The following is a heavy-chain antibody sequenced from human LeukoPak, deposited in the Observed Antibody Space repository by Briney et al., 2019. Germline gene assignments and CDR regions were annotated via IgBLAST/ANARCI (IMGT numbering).Heavy chain of an antibody. Sequence: ASVKVSCKASGFTFTRSAVQWVRQACGQGLEWIGWIVVGSGNTKYAQKFQERVTITRDMSTSTVYMELSSLRSEDTAVYYCAAARGATIELLDYWGQGTQVTVSS. CDR2: IVVGSGNT. V-gene: IGHV1-58*01. D-gene: IGHD5-12*01. CDR1: GFTFTRSA. J-gene: IGHJ4*02. CDR3: AAARGATIELLDY.